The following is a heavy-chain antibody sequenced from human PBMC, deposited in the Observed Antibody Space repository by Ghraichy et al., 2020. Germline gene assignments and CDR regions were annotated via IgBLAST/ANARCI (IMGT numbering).Heavy chain of an antibody. J-gene: IGHJ4*02. CDR3: TCHNNIYCVNGTCYYAC. Sequence: GGSLRLSCEVSGLNFRGSVMHWVRQASGKGLEWVGHIRTTTHNAATAYAASVKGRFTISRDDSKNTAYLQMDSLKTEDTAVYYCTCHNNIYCVNGTCYYACWGRGTLVTVSS. CDR2: IRTTTHNAAT. D-gene: IGHD2-21*01. V-gene: IGHV3-73*01. CDR1: GLNFRGSV.